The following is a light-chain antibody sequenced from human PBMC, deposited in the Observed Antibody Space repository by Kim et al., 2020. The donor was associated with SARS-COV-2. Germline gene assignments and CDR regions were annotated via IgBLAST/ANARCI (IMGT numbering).Light chain of an antibody. V-gene: IGLV10-54*01. CDR2: RNN. CDR3: SAWDSSLSTWV. J-gene: IGLJ3*02. Sequence: LTQPPSVSKGLRQTATLTCTGNSNNVGDQGVAWLQQHQGHPPKLLSYRNNNRPSGISERLSASRSGNTASLTITGLQPEDEADYYCSAWDSSLSTWVLGGGTQLTVL. CDR1: SNNVGDQG.